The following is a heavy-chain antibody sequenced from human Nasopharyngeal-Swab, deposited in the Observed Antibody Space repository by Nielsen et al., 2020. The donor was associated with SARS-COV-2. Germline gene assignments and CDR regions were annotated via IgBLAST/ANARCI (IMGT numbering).Heavy chain of an antibody. Sequence: SETLSLTCDVSGYSISRGYYWGWIRQPPQKGLDWIGTTHHSGTTTYNSSLKNRVTISLDMSKNQFSLKLTSVTAADTAVYYCARLELSLGAFDIWGQGTMVTVSS. CDR2: THHSGTT. D-gene: IGHD3-16*02. J-gene: IGHJ3*02. CDR3: ARLELSLGAFDI. CDR1: GYSISRGYY. V-gene: IGHV4-38-2*01.